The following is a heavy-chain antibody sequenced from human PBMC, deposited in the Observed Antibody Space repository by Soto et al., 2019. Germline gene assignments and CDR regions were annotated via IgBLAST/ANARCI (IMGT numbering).Heavy chain of an antibody. CDR2: IYYSGST. J-gene: IGHJ5*02. CDR1: GGSISSGGYY. CDR3: ARDPAPYGYFHNWFDP. V-gene: IGHV4-31*03. Sequence: QVQLQESGPGLVKPSQTLSLTCTVSGGSISSGGYYWSWIRQHPGKGLEWIGYIYYSGSTYYNPSLKSRVTISVDTSKNQFSLKLSSVTAADTAVYYCARDPAPYGYFHNWFDPWGQGTLVTVSS. D-gene: IGHD4-17*01.